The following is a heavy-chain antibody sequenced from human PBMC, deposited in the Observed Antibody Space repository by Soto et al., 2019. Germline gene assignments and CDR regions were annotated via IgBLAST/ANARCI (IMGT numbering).Heavy chain of an antibody. Sequence: GASVKVSCKASGYTFTSYGISWVRQAPGQGLEWMGWISAYNGNTNYAQKHQGRVTMTTDTSTSTAYMELRSLRSDDTAVYYCARENYYDSSGYRKRYNWFDPWGQGTLVTVSS. J-gene: IGHJ5*02. CDR1: GYTFTSYG. CDR2: ISAYNGNT. D-gene: IGHD3-22*01. CDR3: ARENYYDSSGYRKRYNWFDP. V-gene: IGHV1-18*04.